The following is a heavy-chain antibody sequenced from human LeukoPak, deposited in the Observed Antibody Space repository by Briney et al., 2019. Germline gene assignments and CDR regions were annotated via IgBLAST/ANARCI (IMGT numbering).Heavy chain of an antibody. CDR1: GFTFSSYS. J-gene: IGHJ4*02. Sequence: PGGSLRLSCAASGFTFSSYSMNWVRQAPGKGLEWVSSISSSSSYIYYADSVKGRFTISRDNAKNSLYLQMNSLRAEDTAVYYCAIDAYAGAPSSSGYWGKGTLVTVSS. CDR3: AIDAYAGAPSSSGY. CDR2: ISSSSSYI. D-gene: IGHD2-8*01. V-gene: IGHV3-21*01.